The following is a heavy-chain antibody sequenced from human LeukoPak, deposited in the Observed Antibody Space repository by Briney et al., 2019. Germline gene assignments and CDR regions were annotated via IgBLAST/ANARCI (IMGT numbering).Heavy chain of an antibody. CDR1: GGSISSGDYY. Sequence: SETLSLTCTVSGGSISSGDYYWSWIRQPPGKGLEWIGYIYYSGSTYYNPSLKSRVTISVDTSKNQFSLKLSSVTAADTAVYYCAIPYSSSWEGDYWGQGTLVTVSS. D-gene: IGHD6-13*01. CDR3: AIPYSSSWEGDY. V-gene: IGHV4-30-4*01. J-gene: IGHJ4*02. CDR2: IYYSGST.